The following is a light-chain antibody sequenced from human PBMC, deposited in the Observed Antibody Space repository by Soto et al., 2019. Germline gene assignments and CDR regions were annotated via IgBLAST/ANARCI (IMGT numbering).Light chain of an antibody. Sequence: ERVMTQSPATLSVSPGERATLSCRASQTVTSNLAWYQQKPGQAPRLLVYGASTTAPGIPARFSGSGSGTEFTLTISSLQSEDSAVYYCQQYNNWPRTFGQGTKLEIK. V-gene: IGKV3-15*01. CDR1: QTVTSN. J-gene: IGKJ2*01. CDR3: QQYNNWPRT. CDR2: GAS.